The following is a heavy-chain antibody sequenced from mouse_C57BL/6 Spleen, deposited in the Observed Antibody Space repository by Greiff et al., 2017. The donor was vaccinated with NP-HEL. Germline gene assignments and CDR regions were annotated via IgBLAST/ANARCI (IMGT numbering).Heavy chain of an antibody. D-gene: IGHD2-10*02. Sequence: GLEWIGWIYPRDGSTKYNEKFKGKATLTVDTSSSTAYMELHSLTSEDSAVYFCARSSTWFAYWGQGTLVTVSA. CDR2: IYPRDGST. J-gene: IGHJ3*01. CDR3: ARSSTWFAY. V-gene: IGHV1-85*01.